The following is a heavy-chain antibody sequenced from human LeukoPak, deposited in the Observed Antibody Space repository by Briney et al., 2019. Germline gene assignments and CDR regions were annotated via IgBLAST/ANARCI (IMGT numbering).Heavy chain of an antibody. CDR2: ISPSTTHT. V-gene: IGHV3-11*05. Sequence: PGGSLRLSCAASGFTFSDYYMSWGRQAPGKGLEWLSYISPSTTHTSYADSVKGRFTISRDNAKNLLFLQMNSLRAEDTAVYYCARGGHGAADQWGQGTLVTVSS. J-gene: IGHJ5*02. CDR1: GFTFSDYY. CDR3: ARGGHGAADQ. D-gene: IGHD1-26*01.